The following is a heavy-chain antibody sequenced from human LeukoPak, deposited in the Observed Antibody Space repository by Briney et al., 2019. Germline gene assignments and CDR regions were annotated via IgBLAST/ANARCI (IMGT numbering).Heavy chain of an antibody. Sequence: PSQTLSLTCTVSGVSISSGDYYWRWIRQPPGKGLEWIGYIYYSGSTYYNPSLKSRVTISVDTSKNQFSLKLSSVTAADTAVYYCASGYYDFWSGYSYYFDYWGQGTLSPSPQ. CDR1: GVSISSGDYY. D-gene: IGHD3-3*01. J-gene: IGHJ4*02. CDR2: IYYSGST. V-gene: IGHV4-30-4*01. CDR3: ASGYYDFWSGYSYYFDY.